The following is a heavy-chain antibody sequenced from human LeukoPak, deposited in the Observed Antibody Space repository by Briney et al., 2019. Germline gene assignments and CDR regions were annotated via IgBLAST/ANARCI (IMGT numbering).Heavy chain of an antibody. CDR1: GASISSGSYY. CDR2: IYYTGNT. V-gene: IGHV4-39*01. Sequence: PSETLSLTCTVSGASISSGSYYWGWIRQPPGKGLEWIGSIYYTGNTYYIPSLNSRVTISVDTSKKQFSLKLSSVTAADTAVYYCATIAEFCGGDCYSEYFQQWGQGTLVTASS. D-gene: IGHD2-21*02. CDR3: ATIAEFCGGDCYSEYFQQ. J-gene: IGHJ1*01.